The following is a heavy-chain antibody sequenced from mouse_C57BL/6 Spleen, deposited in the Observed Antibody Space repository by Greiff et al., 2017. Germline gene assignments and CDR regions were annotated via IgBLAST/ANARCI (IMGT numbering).Heavy chain of an antibody. Sequence: QVQLQQSGPGLVQPSQSLSITCTVSGFSFTSYGVHWVRQSPGKGLEWLGVIRRGGSTDYNAAFMSRLSITKDNSKSQVFFKMNSQQADDAAIYYCAKNEGPWFAYWGQGTLVTVSA. CDR2: IRRGGST. V-gene: IGHV2-5*01. CDR1: GFSFTSYG. D-gene: IGHD3-3*01. J-gene: IGHJ3*01. CDR3: AKNEGPWFAY.